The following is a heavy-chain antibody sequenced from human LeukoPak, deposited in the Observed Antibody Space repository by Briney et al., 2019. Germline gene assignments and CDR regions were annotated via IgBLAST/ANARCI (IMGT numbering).Heavy chain of an antibody. D-gene: IGHD3-22*01. CDR1: GGSISSTNW. CDR2: IYHSGST. J-gene: IGHJ6*02. V-gene: IGHV4-4*02. Sequence: SETLSLTCAVSGGSISSTNWWRWVRQSPGKGLEWIGEIYHSGSTNYSPSLKSRVTISVDQSNNQFSLRLRSVTAADTAVYYCARMIAGTAGMDVWGQGTTVTVSS. CDR3: ARMIAGTAGMDV.